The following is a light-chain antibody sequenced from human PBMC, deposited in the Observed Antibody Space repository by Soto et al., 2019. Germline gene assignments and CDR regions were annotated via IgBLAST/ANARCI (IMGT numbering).Light chain of an antibody. CDR3: CSYAGDSYV. Sequence: QSALTQPASVSGSPGQSITISCTGTSSDVGNYNLVSWYQQHPGKAPKLMIYDVSKRPSGVSNRFSGSKSGNTASLTISGLQADDEADYYCCSYAGDSYVSGNGTKVTVL. CDR2: DVS. CDR1: SSDVGNYNL. J-gene: IGLJ1*01. V-gene: IGLV2-23*02.